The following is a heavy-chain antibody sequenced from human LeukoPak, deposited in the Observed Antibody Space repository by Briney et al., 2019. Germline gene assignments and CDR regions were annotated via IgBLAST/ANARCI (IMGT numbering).Heavy chain of an antibody. CDR1: GGSISSSSYY. Sequence: SETLSLTCTVSGGSISSSSYYWSWIRQPPGKGLEWIGYIYYSGSTNYNPSLKSRVTISVDTSKNQFSLKLSSVTAADTAVYYCARDQGYGDGYFDYWGQGTLVTVSS. J-gene: IGHJ4*02. D-gene: IGHD4-17*01. V-gene: IGHV4-61*01. CDR2: IYYSGST. CDR3: ARDQGYGDGYFDY.